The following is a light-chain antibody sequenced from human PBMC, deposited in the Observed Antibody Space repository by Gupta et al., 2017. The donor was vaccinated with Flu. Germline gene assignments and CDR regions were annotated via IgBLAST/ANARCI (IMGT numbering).Light chain of an antibody. Sequence: QLVLTQSPSASASLGASVKLTCTLSSGHSTYGIAWHHQRPGKGPRFLMKVNSDGSHTKGDGTPVRFSGSSSGADRHPTISSLQAEDEDDYYCQTWDIGIRVFGGGTKLSVL. J-gene: IGLJ3*02. V-gene: IGLV4-69*01. CDR1: SGHSTYG. CDR3: QTWDIGIRV. CDR2: VNSDGSH.